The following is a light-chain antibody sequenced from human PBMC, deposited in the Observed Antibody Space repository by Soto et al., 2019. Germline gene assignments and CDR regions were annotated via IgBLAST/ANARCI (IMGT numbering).Light chain of an antibody. J-gene: IGKJ1*01. CDR1: QSISNY. Sequence: DIQMTQSPSSLSASVGDRVTITCRASQSISNYLNWYQQKPGKAPKLLIYAASSMQSGVPSRFSGSGSETYFTLIISSLQPDDSATYYCQHSFSPLWTFGQGTKVEV. V-gene: IGKV1-39*01. CDR2: AAS. CDR3: QHSFSPLWT.